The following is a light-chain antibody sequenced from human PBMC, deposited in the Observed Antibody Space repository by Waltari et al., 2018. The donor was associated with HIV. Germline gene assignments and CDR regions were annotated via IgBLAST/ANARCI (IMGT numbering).Light chain of an antibody. CDR2: EVT. CDR1: GSDIYKD. CDR3: TSYLSSATPE. J-gene: IGLJ3*02. V-gene: IGLV2-14*01. Sequence: QSALAQPASVSGSPGQTVSISCTGVGSDIYKDVSWYQHRPGQTPKVIIQEVTNRPSGASHRFSGSKSCNTASLTISGLQSEDEADYFCTSYLSSATPEFGGGTRLTVL.